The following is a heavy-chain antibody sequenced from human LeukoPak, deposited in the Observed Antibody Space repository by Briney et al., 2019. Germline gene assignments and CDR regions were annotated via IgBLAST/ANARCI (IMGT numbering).Heavy chain of an antibody. D-gene: IGHD3-22*01. J-gene: IGHJ4*02. CDR2: ISYSGST. CDR3: ARVTGYMIEDYFDY. Sequence: SETLSLTCTVSGGSISSSYWSWIRQPPGKGLEYIGYISYSGSTNYNPSLKSRVTISVKTSKNQFSLKLSSVTAADTAVYYCARVTGYMIEDYFDYWGQGTLVTVSS. CDR1: GGSISSSY. V-gene: IGHV4-59*01.